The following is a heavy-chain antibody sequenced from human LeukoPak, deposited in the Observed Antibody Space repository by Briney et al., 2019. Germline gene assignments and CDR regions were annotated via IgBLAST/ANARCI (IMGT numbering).Heavy chain of an antibody. CDR2: INHSGST. V-gene: IGHV4-34*01. CDR3: ARGPWSSRWDTAWFDP. Sequence: SQTLSLTCAVYGGSFSVYYWSWIRQPPGKGLEWIGEINHSGSTNYNPSLKSRVTISVDTSKNQFSLKLSSVTAADTAVYYCARGPWSSRWDTAWFDPWGQGTLVTVSS. D-gene: IGHD6-13*01. CDR1: GGSFSVYY. J-gene: IGHJ5*02.